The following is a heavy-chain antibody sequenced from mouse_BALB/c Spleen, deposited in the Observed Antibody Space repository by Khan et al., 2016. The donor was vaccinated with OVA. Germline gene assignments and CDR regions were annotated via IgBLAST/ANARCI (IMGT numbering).Heavy chain of an antibody. CDR1: GFSLTSYG. Sequence: VQLQESGPGLVAPSQSLSITCTVSGFSLTSYGVSWVRQPPGKGLEWLGVIWGDGNTNFHSALRSRLSISKDNSKSQVFLKLNSRQTDDTATYYCAKDRGYYAVDYWGQGTSVTVSS. CDR2: IWGDGNT. V-gene: IGHV2-3*01. CDR3: AKDRGYYAVDY. J-gene: IGHJ4*01.